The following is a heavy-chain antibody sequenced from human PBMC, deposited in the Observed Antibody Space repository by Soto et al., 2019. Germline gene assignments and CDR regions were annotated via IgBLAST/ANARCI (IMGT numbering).Heavy chain of an antibody. D-gene: IGHD3-10*01. CDR1: GGSFNNYA. CDR3: AVAMVREMLICESSGMHL. V-gene: IGHV1-69*01. J-gene: IGHJ6*02. Sequence: QVHLVQSGAEVKKPGSSVKVSCKTSGGSFNNYAVSWVRQAPGQGLEWMGGIIPNFDTPNYAQKFQDTLTIIAIESTSTVYRYLRTLRSTNTAAYYRAVAMVREMLICESSGMHLWRQATTVIVSS. CDR2: IIPNFDTP.